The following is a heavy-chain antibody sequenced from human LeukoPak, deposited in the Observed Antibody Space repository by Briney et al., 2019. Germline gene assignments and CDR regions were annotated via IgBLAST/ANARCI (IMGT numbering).Heavy chain of an antibody. V-gene: IGHV3-48*04. CDR2: ISSSSSTI. D-gene: IGHD5-24*01. Sequence: GGSLRLSCAASGFTFSSYSMNWVRQAPGKGLEWVSYISSSSSTIYYADSVKGRFTISRDNAKNSLYLQMNSLRAEDTAVYYCARGRLQGLYYMDVWGKGTTVTASS. J-gene: IGHJ6*03. CDR3: ARGRLQGLYYMDV. CDR1: GFTFSSYS.